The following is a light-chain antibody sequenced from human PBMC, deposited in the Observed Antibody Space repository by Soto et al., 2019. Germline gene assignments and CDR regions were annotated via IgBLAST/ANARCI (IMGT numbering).Light chain of an antibody. CDR2: DVA. J-gene: IGLJ2*01. CDR3: CSYAGSYTLI. V-gene: IGLV2-11*01. CDR1: SSDVGGYNY. Sequence: QSVLTQPRSVSGSPGQSVTVSCTGSSSDVGGYNYVSWYQQHPGKAPKLLISDVANRASGVPDRFSGSKSGNTASLTISGLQPDDEAEYFCCSYAGSYTLIFGGGTNLTVL.